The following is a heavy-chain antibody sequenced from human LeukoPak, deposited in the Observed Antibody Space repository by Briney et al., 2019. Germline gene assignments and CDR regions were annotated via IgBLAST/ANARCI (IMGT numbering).Heavy chain of an antibody. CDR2: IYHSGST. J-gene: IGHJ3*02. CDR1: GYSISSGYY. CDR3: ASNHAFDI. V-gene: IGHV4-38-2*01. Sequence: SETLSLTCAVSGYSISSGYYWGWIRQPPGKGLEWIGSIYHSGSTYYNPSLKSRVTISVDTSKNQFSLKLSSVTAADTAVYYCASNHAFDIWGQGTMVTVSS.